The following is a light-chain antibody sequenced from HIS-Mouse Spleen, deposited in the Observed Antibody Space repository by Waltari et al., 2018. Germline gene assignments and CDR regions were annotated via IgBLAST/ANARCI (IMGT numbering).Light chain of an antibody. J-gene: IGKJ2*01. Sequence: EIVLTQSPATLSLSPGERATLSCRASQSVSSYLAWYQQKPGQAPRLLIYDASNRATGIPARFIGSGSATDFTLTISSLEPEDFAVYYCQQRSNWPYTFGQGTKLEIK. CDR3: QQRSNWPYT. CDR1: QSVSSY. V-gene: IGKV3-11*01. CDR2: DAS.